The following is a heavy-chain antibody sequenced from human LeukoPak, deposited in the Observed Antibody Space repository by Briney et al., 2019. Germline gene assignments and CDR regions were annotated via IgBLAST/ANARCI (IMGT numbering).Heavy chain of an antibody. CDR2: IIPIFGTA. CDR3: ARDAYGATTAGAFDI. D-gene: IGHD4/OR15-4a*01. V-gene: IGHV1-69*05. Sequence: SVKVSCKASGGTFSSYAISWVRQAPGQGLEWMGGIIPIFGTANYAQKFQGRVTMTRDMSTSTVYMELSSLRSEDTAVYYCARDAYGATTAGAFDIWGQGTMVTVSS. CDR1: GGTFSSYA. J-gene: IGHJ3*02.